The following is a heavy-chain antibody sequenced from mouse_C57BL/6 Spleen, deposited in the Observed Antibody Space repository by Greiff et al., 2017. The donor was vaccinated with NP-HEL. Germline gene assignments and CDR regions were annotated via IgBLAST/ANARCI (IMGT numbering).Heavy chain of an antibody. CDR3: ASGDYDARSYYFDY. J-gene: IGHJ2*01. CDR2: IDPSDSYT. Sequence: QVQLQQPGAELVMPGASVKLSCKASGYTFTSYWMHWVKQRPGQGLEWIGEIDPSDSYTNYNQKFKGKSTLTVDKSSSTAYMQLSSLTSEDSAVYYCASGDYDARSYYFDYWGQGTTLTVSS. V-gene: IGHV1-69*01. CDR1: GYTFTSYW. D-gene: IGHD2-4*01.